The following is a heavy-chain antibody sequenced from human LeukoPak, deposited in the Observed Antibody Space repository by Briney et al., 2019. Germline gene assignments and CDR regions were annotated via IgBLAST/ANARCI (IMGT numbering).Heavy chain of an antibody. CDR2: VFHTGTT. CDR3: ARGYSSSWSDS. Sequence: SETLSLTCDVSGYSITNGHYWGWFRLPPGKGLEWIGNVFHTGTTNYNPSLKSRVTMSVDTSENQFSLKMTSVTAADTALYYCARGYSSSWSDSWGQGTLVTVSP. CDR1: GYSITNGHY. D-gene: IGHD2-2*01. J-gene: IGHJ4*02. V-gene: IGHV4-38-2*01.